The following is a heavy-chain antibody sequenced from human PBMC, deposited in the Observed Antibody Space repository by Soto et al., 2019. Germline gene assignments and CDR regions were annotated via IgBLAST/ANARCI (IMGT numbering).Heavy chain of an antibody. D-gene: IGHD3-10*01. CDR2: INPIVSMS. CDR1: GDTFSFYT. CDR3: AASYGSGYRAFDY. J-gene: IGHJ4*02. Sequence: QDQLVQSGTEVKKPGSSVKVSCKASGDTFSFYTINWVRQAPGLGLEWVGRINPIVSMSNYAQKFQGRVSMTADKSTSTAYMELRSLRSDDTAMYFCAASYGSGYRAFDYWGQGALVIVSS. V-gene: IGHV1-69*02.